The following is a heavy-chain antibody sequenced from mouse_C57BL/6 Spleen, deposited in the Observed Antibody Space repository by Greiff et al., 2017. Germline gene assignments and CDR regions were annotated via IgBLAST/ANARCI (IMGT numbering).Heavy chain of an antibody. Sequence: QVQLQQSGAELVKPGASVKLSCKASGYTFTEYTIHWVKQRSGQGLEWIGWFYPGSGSIKYNEKFKDKATLTADKSSSTVYMELSRLTSEDSAVYFCARHEQEEYYYGRSSFDYWGQGTTLTGSS. D-gene: IGHD1-1*01. CDR2: FYPGSGSI. CDR3: ARHEQEEYYYGRSSFDY. CDR1: GYTFTEYT. V-gene: IGHV1-62-2*01. J-gene: IGHJ2*01.